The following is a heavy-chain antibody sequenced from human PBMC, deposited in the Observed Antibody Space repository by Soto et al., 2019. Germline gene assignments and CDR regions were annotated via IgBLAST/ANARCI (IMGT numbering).Heavy chain of an antibody. CDR1: GGSISCYY. D-gene: IGHD6-19*01. J-gene: IGHJ4*02. Sequence: QVQLQESGPGLVKPSETLSLTCTVSGGSISCYYWSWIRQPPGKGLAWIGYIYYSGSTNYNPSLKSRVTISVDTSKNQCSLKLSSVTAADTAVYYCARVRWTVAGPGHFDYWGQGTLVTVSS. CDR2: IYYSGST. V-gene: IGHV4-59*01. CDR3: ARVRWTVAGPGHFDY.